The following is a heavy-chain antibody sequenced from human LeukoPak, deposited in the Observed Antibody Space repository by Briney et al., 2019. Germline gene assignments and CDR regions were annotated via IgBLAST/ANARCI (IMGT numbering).Heavy chain of an antibody. J-gene: IGHJ4*02. Sequence: SETLSLTCTVSGGSIRSYYWSWIRQPPGKGLEWIGYIYYSGSTKYNPSLKSRVTISVDTSKNQFSLKLSSVTAADTAVYYCARSGYHSFFDYWGQGTLVTVSS. CDR2: IYYSGST. V-gene: IGHV4-59*01. CDR3: ARSGYHSFFDY. D-gene: IGHD3-22*01. CDR1: GGSIRSYY.